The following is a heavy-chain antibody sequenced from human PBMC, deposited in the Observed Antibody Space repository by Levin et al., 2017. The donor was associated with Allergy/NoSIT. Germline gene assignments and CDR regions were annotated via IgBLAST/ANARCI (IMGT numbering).Heavy chain of an antibody. Sequence: GGSLRLSCKGSGYSFTSYWIGWVRQMPGKGLEWMGIIYPGDSDTRYSPSFQGQVTISADKSISTAYLQWSSLKASDTAMYYCARDGGYGDYTFDYWGQGTLVTVSS. V-gene: IGHV5-51*01. D-gene: IGHD4-17*01. CDR3: ARDGGYGDYTFDY. CDR1: GYSFTSYW. CDR2: IYPGDSDT. J-gene: IGHJ4*02.